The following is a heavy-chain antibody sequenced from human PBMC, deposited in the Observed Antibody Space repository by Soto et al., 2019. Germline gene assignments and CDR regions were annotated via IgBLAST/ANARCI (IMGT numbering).Heavy chain of an antibody. CDR2: ISYDGSDK. V-gene: IGHV3-30-3*01. Sequence: QVHLVESGGGVVQPGRSLRLSCAASGFTFSNYAMHWVRQAPGIGLEWVAVISYDGSDKYNANSMKGRFTISRDNSKNTLYLQMNSLRAEDTAVYYCARDTGPNGYNYYYFGMDVWGQGTTVTVSS. J-gene: IGHJ6*02. CDR3: ARDTGPNGYNYYYFGMDV. D-gene: IGHD5-18*01. CDR1: GFTFSNYA.